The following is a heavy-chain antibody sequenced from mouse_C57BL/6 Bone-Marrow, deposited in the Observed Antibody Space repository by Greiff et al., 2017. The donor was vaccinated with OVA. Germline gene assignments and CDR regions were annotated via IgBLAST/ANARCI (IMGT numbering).Heavy chain of an antibody. J-gene: IGHJ3*01. CDR2: LDPSDSYT. CDR3: ARSVLPAWFAY. CDR1: GYTFTSYW. V-gene: IGHV1-69*01. D-gene: IGHD1-1*01. Sequence: QVQLQQPGAELVMPGASVKLSCKASGYTFTSYWMHWVKQRPGQGLEWIGELDPSDSYTNYNQKFKGKSTLTVDKSSSTAYMQLSSLTSEDSAVYYCARSVLPAWFAYWGQGTLVTVSA.